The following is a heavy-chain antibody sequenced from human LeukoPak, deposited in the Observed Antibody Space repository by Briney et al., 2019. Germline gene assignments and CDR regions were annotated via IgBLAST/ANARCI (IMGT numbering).Heavy chain of an antibody. J-gene: IGHJ4*02. D-gene: IGHD6-13*01. V-gene: IGHV4-59*01. CDR2: IFYSGTT. CDR1: GGSISSYY. CDR3: ARGGSAAKYYFDS. Sequence: TSETLSLTCTVSGGSISSYYWGWIRQPPGKGLEFIGYIFYSGTTNFNPSLKSRVTLSVDTSKNQFSLRLNSVTAADTAVYYCARGGSAAKYYFDSWGQGTLVTVSS.